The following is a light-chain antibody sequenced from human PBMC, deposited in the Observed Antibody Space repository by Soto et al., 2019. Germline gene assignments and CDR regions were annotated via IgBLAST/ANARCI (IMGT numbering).Light chain of an antibody. CDR2: GAS. CDR1: QSVTSDY. Sequence: ETVLTQSPDTLSLSPGERATLSCVASQSVTSDYLAWYQQKAGQAPRLLIYGASSRATGIPDRFCGSGSGTDFSLTISRLEPEDSAFYYCQQYGSSATFGGGTKVDIK. CDR3: QQYGSSAT. J-gene: IGKJ4*01. V-gene: IGKV3-20*01.